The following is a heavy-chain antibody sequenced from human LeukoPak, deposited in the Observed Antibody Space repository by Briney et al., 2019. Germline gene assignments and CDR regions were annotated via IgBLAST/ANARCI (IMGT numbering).Heavy chain of an antibody. D-gene: IGHD1-26*01. CDR2: INHSGST. CDR1: GGSFGGYY. J-gene: IGHJ4*02. V-gene: IGHV4-34*01. Sequence: SETLSLTCAVYGGSFGGYYWSWIRQPPGKGLEWIGEINHSGSTNYNPSLKSRVTISVDTSKNQFSLKLSSVTAADTAVYYCARLPYLMSFDYWGQGTLVTVSS. CDR3: ARLPYLMSFDY.